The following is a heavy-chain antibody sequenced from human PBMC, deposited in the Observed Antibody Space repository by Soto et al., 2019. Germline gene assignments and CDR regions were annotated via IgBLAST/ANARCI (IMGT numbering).Heavy chain of an antibody. CDR3: AKDLDIVVVPAANIDY. D-gene: IGHD2-2*03. CDR1: GFTFSSYG. V-gene: IGHV3-30*18. J-gene: IGHJ4*02. CDR2: ISYDGSNK. Sequence: RLSCAASGFTFSSYGMHWVRQAPGKGLEWVAVISYDGSNKYYADSVKGRFTISRDNSKNTLYLQMNSLRAEDTAVYYCAKDLDIVVVPAANIDYWGQGTLVTVSS.